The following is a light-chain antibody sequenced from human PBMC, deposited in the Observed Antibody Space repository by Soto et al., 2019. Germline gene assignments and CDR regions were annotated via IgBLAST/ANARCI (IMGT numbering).Light chain of an antibody. V-gene: IGLV1-47*02. CDR2: SNN. Sequence: QPVLTQPPSASGTPGQRVTISCSGSSSNIGSHYVYWYQQLPGTAPKLLIYSNNERPSGVPDRFSGSKSGTSVSLAISGLRSEDEADYYCAAWDASLSGVVFGGGTKVTVL. J-gene: IGLJ2*01. CDR3: AAWDASLSGVV. CDR1: SSNIGSHY.